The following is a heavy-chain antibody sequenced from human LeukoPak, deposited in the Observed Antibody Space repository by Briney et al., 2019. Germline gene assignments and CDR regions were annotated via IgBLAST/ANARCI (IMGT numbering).Heavy chain of an antibody. V-gene: IGHV3-23*01. CDR3: AKIGTLLWFGELLPTPDAFDI. D-gene: IGHD3-10*01. CDR2: ISRSGRST. J-gene: IGHJ3*02. Sequence: GGSLRLSCAASGFTFSSYAMIWVRQAPGKGLEWVSAISRSGRSTYYADSVKGRFTISRDNSKNTLYLQMNSLRAEDTAVYYCAKIGTLLWFGELLPTPDAFDIWGQGTMVTVSS. CDR1: GFTFSSYA.